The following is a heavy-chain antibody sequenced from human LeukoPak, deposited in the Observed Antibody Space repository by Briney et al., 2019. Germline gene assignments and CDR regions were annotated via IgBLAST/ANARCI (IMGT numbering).Heavy chain of an antibody. Sequence: SETLSLTCTVSGGSISSSSYYWGWIRQPPGKGLEWIGSIHYSGSTYYNPSLKSRVTISVDTSKNQFSLKLSSATAADTAVYYCARRVVPGYYMDVWGKGTTVTVSS. J-gene: IGHJ6*03. CDR1: GGSISSSSYY. CDR3: ARRVVPGYYMDV. D-gene: IGHD2-2*01. V-gene: IGHV4-39*01. CDR2: IHYSGST.